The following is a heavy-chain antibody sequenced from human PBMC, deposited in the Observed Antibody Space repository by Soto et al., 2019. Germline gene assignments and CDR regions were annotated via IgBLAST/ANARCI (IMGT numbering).Heavy chain of an antibody. Sequence: QVQLQQSGPGLVKPSETLSLTCSVSSGPTSSHNWGWIRQTPARGLEWIGYVYSTGGTSYNPSLNCRVTISADTSTNHISLTLTSVTAADTAVYYCVRQGIGNLHGLVDVWGQGTTVRVSS. CDR1: SGPTSSHN. CDR3: VRQGIGNLHGLVDV. J-gene: IGHJ6*02. CDR2: VYSTGGT. V-gene: IGHV4-59*08. D-gene: IGHD1-1*01.